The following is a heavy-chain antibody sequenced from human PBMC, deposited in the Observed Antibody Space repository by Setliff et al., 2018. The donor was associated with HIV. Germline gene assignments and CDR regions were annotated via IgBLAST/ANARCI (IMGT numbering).Heavy chain of an antibody. V-gene: IGHV3-21*01. CDR3: ARAYDDYDSDLDY. CDR2: ISSSSSYI. J-gene: IGHJ4*02. CDR1: GFTFSSYN. Sequence: GGSLRLSCAASGFTFSSYNMNWVRQAPGKGLEWVSSISSSSSYIYYADSVKGRFTISRDNAKNSLYLQMNSLRAEDTAVYYCARAYDDYDSDLDYWGQGTLVTVPQ. D-gene: IGHD4-17*01.